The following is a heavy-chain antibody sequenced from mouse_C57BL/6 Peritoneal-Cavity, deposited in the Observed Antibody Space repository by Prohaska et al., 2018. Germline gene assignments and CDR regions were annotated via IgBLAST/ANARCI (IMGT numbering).Heavy chain of an antibody. CDR2: IFPGSGST. D-gene: IGHD1-1*01. CDR3: ARGSSYFDY. V-gene: IGHV1-75*01. J-gene: IGHJ2*01. Sequence: QVQLQQSGPELVKPGASVKISCNASGYTFTDYYINWVKQSPGQGLEWIGWIFPGSGSTYYNEKFKGKATLTVDKSYSTAYMLLSSLSSEDSAVYFCARGSSYFDYWGQGTTLTVSS. CDR1: GYTFTDYY.